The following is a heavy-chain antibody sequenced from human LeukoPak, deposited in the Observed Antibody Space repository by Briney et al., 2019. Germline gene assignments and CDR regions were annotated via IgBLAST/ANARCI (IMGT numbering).Heavy chain of an antibody. CDR2: IIPIFDTA. CDR3: ARGVMAEGYFDY. V-gene: IGHV1-69*05. D-gene: IGHD5-24*01. J-gene: IGHJ4*02. Sequence: SVKVSXKASGGTFSSYAISWVRQAPGQGLEWMGGIIPIFDTANYAQKFQGRVTITTDESTSAAYMELSSLRSEDTAVYYCARGVMAEGYFDYWGQGTLVTVSS. CDR1: GGTFSSYA.